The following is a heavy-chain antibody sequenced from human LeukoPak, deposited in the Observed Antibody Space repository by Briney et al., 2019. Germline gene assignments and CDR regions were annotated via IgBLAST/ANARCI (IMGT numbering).Heavy chain of an antibody. Sequence: GGSLRLSCVASGFTLSSNYMSWVRQAPGKGLEWVSVIYSGGSTYDADSVKGRFTSSRDNSKNTLYLQMNSLRAEDTAVYYCASQTAYWGQGSLVTVSS. CDR3: ASQTAY. V-gene: IGHV3-66*02. J-gene: IGHJ4*02. CDR1: GFTLSSNY. CDR2: IYSGGST.